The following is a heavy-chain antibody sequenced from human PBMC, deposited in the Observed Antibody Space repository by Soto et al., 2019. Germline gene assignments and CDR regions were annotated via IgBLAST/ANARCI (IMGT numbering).Heavy chain of an antibody. J-gene: IGHJ4*02. V-gene: IGHV1-18*01. CDR1: GYTFTSYG. CDR2: ISAYNGNT. Sequence: ASVKVSCKASGYTFTSYGISWVRQAPGQGLEWMGWISAYNGNTNYAQKLQGRVTMTTDTSTSTAYMELRSLRSDDTAVYYCASYDFLTGNYRFGYWGQGTLVTVSS. D-gene: IGHD3-9*01. CDR3: ASYDFLTGNYRFGY.